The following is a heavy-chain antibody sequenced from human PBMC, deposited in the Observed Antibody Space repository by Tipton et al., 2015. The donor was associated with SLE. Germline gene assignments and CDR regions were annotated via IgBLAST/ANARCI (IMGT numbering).Heavy chain of an antibody. J-gene: IGHJ6*03. Sequence: GASISAYSWSWIRQPPGKGLEWIGYIFYSGSTNYNPSLKSRVTISVDTSENQFSLRLSSVTAADTAVYYCARAPAPAPPTHYYYYFMDVWGHGTTVTVSS. D-gene: IGHD2-2*01. V-gene: IGHV4-59*01. CDR2: IFYSGST. CDR1: GASISAYS. CDR3: ARAPAPAPPTHYYYYFMDV.